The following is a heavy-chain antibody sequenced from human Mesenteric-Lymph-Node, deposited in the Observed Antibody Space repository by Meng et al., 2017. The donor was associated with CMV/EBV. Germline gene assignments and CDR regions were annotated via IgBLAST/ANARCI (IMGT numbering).Heavy chain of an antibody. Sequence: GFSLSTSGVGVGWIRQPPGKALEWLALIYWDDDKRYSPSLKSRLTITKDTSKNQVVLTMTNVDPVDTATYYCAHRGVTIGELFFFDYWGQGTLVTVSS. V-gene: IGHV2-5*02. J-gene: IGHJ4*02. D-gene: IGHD3-10*01. CDR3: AHRGVTIGELFFFDY. CDR1: GFSLSTSGVG. CDR2: IYWDDDK.